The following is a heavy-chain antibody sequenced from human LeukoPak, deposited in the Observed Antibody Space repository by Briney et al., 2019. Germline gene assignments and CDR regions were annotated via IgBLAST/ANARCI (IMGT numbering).Heavy chain of an antibody. V-gene: IGHV4-59*08. CDR2: IYYSGST. J-gene: IGHJ4*02. CDR3: ARSGHLTRCFDY. D-gene: IGHD3-9*01. Sequence: PSETLSLTCTVSGVSISSYYWSWIRQPPGKGLEWIGYIYYSGSTNYNPSLKRRVTISVDTSKNQLSLKQSTVTAADTAVYYCARSGHLTRCFDYWGQGTLVTVSS. CDR1: GVSISSYY.